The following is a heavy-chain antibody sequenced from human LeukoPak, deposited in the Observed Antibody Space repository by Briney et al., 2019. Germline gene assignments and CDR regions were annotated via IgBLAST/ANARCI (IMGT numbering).Heavy chain of an antibody. CDR3: AKNGHGSGSYYPRTKYYFDY. D-gene: IGHD3-10*01. CDR2: TVGSGPDT. Sequence: GGSLRLSCAASGFTFTNYAMSWVRQTPGKGLEWVSATVGSGPDTYHADSVKGRFTVSRDNSRNTLYLQMNSLRAEDTAVYYCAKNGHGSGSYYPRTKYYFDYWGQGTLVTVSS. J-gene: IGHJ4*02. CDR1: GFTFTNYA. V-gene: IGHV3-23*01.